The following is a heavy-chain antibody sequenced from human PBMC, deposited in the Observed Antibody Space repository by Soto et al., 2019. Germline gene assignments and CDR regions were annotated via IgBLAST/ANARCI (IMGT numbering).Heavy chain of an antibody. CDR1: GFTFSSYG. CDR3: ARDPSSPIAVAGVFDY. Sequence: GGSLRLSCAASGFTFSSYGMHWVRQAPGKGLEWVAVIWYDGSNKYYADSVKGRFTISRDNSKNTLYLQMNSLRAEDTAVYYCARDPSSPIAVAGVFDYWGQGTLVTVSS. D-gene: IGHD6-19*01. J-gene: IGHJ4*02. CDR2: IWYDGSNK. V-gene: IGHV3-33*01.